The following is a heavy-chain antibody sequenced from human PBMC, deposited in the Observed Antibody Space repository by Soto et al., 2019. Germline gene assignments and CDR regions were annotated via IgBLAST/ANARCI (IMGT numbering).Heavy chain of an antibody. Sequence: PVGSLRLSCAASGFTFSSYGMHWDRQAPGNELEWWAVISYDGSNKYYAASVKGRFTISRDKSKNTLYLQMNSLRAEDTAVYYCARDSGYDYITAMVTGFDYWGQGTLVTVSS. CDR3: ARDSGYDYITAMVTGFDY. CDR1: GFTFSSYG. D-gene: IGHD5-12*01. CDR2: ISYDGSNK. J-gene: IGHJ4*02. V-gene: IGHV3-30*03.